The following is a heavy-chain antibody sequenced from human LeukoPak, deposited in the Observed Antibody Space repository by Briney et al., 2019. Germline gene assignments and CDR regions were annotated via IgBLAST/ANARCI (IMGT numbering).Heavy chain of an antibody. V-gene: IGHV1-46*01. D-gene: IGHD6-13*01. J-gene: IGHJ5*02. CDR1: GYTFTSYG. Sequence: ASVKVSCKASGYTFTSYGISWVRQAPGQGLEWMGIINPSGGSTSYAQKFQGRVTMTRDTSTSTVYMELSSLRSEDTAVYYCARDRYSSSWYPTHNGWFDPWGQGTLVTVSS. CDR3: ARDRYSSSWYPTHNGWFDP. CDR2: INPSGGST.